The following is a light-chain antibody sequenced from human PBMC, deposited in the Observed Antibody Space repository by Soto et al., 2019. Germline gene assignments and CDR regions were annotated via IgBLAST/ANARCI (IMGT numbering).Light chain of an antibody. CDR3: QQGHNWPLT. Sequence: EIVMTQSPATLSLSPGERAALSCRASQGISSELAWYQQKPGQPPRLLIYGASTRATGVPARFTGSGSGSDFTLTISGLQSEDVPVYYCQQGHNWPLTVGQGTRLEI. CDR2: GAS. V-gene: IGKV3-15*01. CDR1: QGISSE. J-gene: IGKJ2*01.